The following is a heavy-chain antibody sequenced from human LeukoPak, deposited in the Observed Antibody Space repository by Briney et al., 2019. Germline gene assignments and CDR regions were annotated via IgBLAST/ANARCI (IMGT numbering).Heavy chain of an antibody. CDR3: AKDLGSVVTPPSLDY. Sequence: GGSLRLSCAASGFIFSDSYMSWIRQAPGKGLEWISYISGSGSYTNYADSVKGRFTISRDNAKNSLYLQMNSLRAEDTAVYYCAKDLGSVVTPPSLDYWGQGTLVTVSS. CDR1: GFIFSDSY. D-gene: IGHD4-23*01. CDR2: ISGSGSYT. J-gene: IGHJ4*02. V-gene: IGHV3-11*05.